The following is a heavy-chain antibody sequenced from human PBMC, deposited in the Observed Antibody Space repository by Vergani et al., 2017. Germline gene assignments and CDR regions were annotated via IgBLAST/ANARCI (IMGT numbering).Heavy chain of an antibody. Sequence: EVQLLESGGGLVQPGGSLRLSCAASGFTFSSYAMSWVRQAPGKGLEWVSAISGSGGRTYYADSVKGRFTISRDNSKNTLYLQMNSLRAEDTAVYYCAKGLNGVGCSSTSCYRNYYYYMDVWGKGTTVTVSS. D-gene: IGHD2-2*01. CDR2: ISGSGGRT. J-gene: IGHJ6*03. V-gene: IGHV3-23*01. CDR3: AKGLNGVGCSSTSCYRNYYYYMDV. CDR1: GFTFSSYA.